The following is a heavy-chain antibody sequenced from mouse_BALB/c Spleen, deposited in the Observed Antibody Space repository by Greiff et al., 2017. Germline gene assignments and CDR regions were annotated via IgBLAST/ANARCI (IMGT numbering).Heavy chain of an antibody. CDR1: GYTFTSYY. J-gene: IGHJ1*01. CDR2: IYPGNVNT. Sequence: QVQLKESGPELVKPGASVRISCKASGYTFTSYYIHWVKQRPGQGLEWIGWIYPGNVNTKYNEKFKGKATLTADKSSSTAYMQLSSLTSEDSAVYFCARDGGLRRYFDVWGAGTTVTVSS. CDR3: ARDGGLRRYFDV. D-gene: IGHD2-2*01. V-gene: IGHV1S56*01.